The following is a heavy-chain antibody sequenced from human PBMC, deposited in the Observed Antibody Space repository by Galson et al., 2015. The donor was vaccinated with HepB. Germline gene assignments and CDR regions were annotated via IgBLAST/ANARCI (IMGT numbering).Heavy chain of an antibody. CDR3: ARSGSLQVDY. CDR1: GFTFSSYA. Sequence: SLRLSCAASGFTFSSYAMHWVRQAPGKGLEWVAVISYDGSNKYYADSVKGRFTISRDNSKNTLYLQMNSLRAEDTAVYYCARSGSLQVDYWGQGTLVAVSS. J-gene: IGHJ4*02. D-gene: IGHD3-10*01. CDR2: ISYDGSNK. V-gene: IGHV3-30-3*01.